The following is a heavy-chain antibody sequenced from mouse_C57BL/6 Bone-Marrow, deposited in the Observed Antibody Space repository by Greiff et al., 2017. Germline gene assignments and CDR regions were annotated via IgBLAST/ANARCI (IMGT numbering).Heavy chain of an antibody. CDR1: GYTFTSYW. V-gene: IGHV1-50*01. J-gene: IGHJ3*01. D-gene: IGHD1-1*01. Sequence: QVQLQQPGAELVKPGASVKLSCKASGYTFTSYWMQWVKQRPGQGLEWIGEIDPSDSYTNYNQKFKGKATLTVDTSSSTAYMQLRSLTSEDSAVYYCAREGYYYGSSGGFAYWGQGTLVTVSA. CDR3: AREGYYYGSSGGFAY. CDR2: IDPSDSYT.